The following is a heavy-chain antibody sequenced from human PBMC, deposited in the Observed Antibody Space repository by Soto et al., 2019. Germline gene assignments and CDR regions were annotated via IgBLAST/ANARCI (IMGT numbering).Heavy chain of an antibody. CDR1: GFTFSSYG. CDR3: ARDQGPYYYDSRTDY. Sequence: GSLRLSCAASGFTFSSYGMHWVRQAPGKGLEWVAVIWYDGSNKYYADSVKGRFTISRDNSKNTLYLQMNSLRAEDTAVYYCARDQGPYYYDSRTDYWGQGTLVTVSS. J-gene: IGHJ4*02. D-gene: IGHD3-22*01. V-gene: IGHV3-33*01. CDR2: IWYDGSNK.